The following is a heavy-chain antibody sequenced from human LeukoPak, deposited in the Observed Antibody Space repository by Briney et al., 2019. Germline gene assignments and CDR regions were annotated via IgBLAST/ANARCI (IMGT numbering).Heavy chain of an antibody. CDR3: ATYSSGWPFFDY. V-gene: IGHV4-59*10. CDR1: GGSISSYD. Sequence: SETLSLTCTVSGGSISSYDWSWIRQPAGKGLEWIGRIYTTGNTNYHPSLKSRVTMSVDTSKNQFSLKLSSVTAADTAMYYCATYSSGWPFFDYWGQGTLVTVSS. D-gene: IGHD6-19*01. J-gene: IGHJ4*02. CDR2: IYTTGNT.